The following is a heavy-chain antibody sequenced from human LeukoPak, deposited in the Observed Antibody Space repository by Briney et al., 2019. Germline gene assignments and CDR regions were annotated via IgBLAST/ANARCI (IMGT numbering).Heavy chain of an antibody. CDR3: ARDRRGYSYAYYFDY. J-gene: IGHJ4*02. D-gene: IGHD5-18*01. CDR1: GYTFTSYG. Sequence: ASVKVSCKASGYTFTSYGISWVRQAPGQGLEWMGWTSAYNGNTNYAQKLQGRVTMTTGTSTSTAYMELRSLRSDDTAVYYCARDRRGYSYAYYFDYWGQGTLVTVSS. V-gene: IGHV1-18*01. CDR2: TSAYNGNT.